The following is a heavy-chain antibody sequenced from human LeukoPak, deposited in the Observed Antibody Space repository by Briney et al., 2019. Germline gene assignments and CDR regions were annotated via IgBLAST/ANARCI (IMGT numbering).Heavy chain of an antibody. V-gene: IGHV1-24*01. CDR3: APLGWAAAGHDGAFDI. Sequence: ASVKVSCKVSGYTLTELSMHWVRQAPGKGLEWMGGFDPEDGETIYAQKFQGRVTMTEDTSTDTAYMELSSLRSEDTAVYYCAPLGWAAAGHDGAFDIWGQGTMVTVSS. D-gene: IGHD6-13*01. CDR1: GYTLTELS. J-gene: IGHJ3*02. CDR2: FDPEDGET.